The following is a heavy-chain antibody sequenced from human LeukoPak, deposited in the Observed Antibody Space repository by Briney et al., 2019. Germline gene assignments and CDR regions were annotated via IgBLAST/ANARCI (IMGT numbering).Heavy chain of an antibody. D-gene: IGHD5-24*01. V-gene: IGHV1-8*01. J-gene: IGHJ4*02. CDR2: MNPNSGNT. CDR1: GYTFTSYD. CDR3: GRVDMATTKDY. Sequence: ASVKVSCKASGYTFTSYDINWVRQATGQGLEWMGWMNPNSGNTGYAQKFQGRVTMTRNTSISTAYLELRSLRSDDTAVYYCGRVDMATTKDYWGQGTLVTVSS.